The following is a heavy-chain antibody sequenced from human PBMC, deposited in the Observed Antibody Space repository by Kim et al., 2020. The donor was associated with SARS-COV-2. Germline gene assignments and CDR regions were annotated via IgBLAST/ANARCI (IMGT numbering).Heavy chain of an antibody. J-gene: IGHJ6*02. CDR2: IYYSGST. V-gene: IGHV4-31*03. CDR1: GGSISSGGYY. D-gene: IGHD6-13*01. Sequence: SETLSLTCTVSGGSISSGGYYWSWIRQHPGKGLEWIGYIYYSGSTYYNPSLKSRVTISVDTSKNQFSLKLSSVTAADTAVYYCARDVAAAGYYYYYGMDVWGQGTTVTVSS. CDR3: ARDVAAAGYYYYYGMDV.